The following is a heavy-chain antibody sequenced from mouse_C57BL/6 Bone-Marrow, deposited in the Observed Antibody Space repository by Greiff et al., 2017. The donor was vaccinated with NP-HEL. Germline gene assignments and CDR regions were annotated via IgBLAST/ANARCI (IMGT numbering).Heavy chain of an antibody. CDR2: ISSGGSYT. Sequence: DVKLVESGGDLVKPGGSLKLSCAASGFTFSSYGMSWVRQTPDKRLEWVATISSGGSYTYYPDSVKGRVTITSDNANNTLDLLMSSLKSSDTAMFYCSGRYYGNSFAYWGQGTLVTVSA. V-gene: IGHV5-6*02. CDR3: SGRYYGNSFAY. J-gene: IGHJ3*01. CDR1: GFTFSSYG. D-gene: IGHD2-1*01.